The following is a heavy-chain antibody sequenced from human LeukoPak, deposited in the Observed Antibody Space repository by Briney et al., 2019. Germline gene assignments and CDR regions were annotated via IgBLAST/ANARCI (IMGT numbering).Heavy chain of an antibody. CDR2: INHSGST. CDR1: GGSFSGYY. V-gene: IGHV4-34*01. D-gene: IGHD6-13*01. CDR3: ARMAAAGPNSKYFQH. J-gene: IGHJ1*01. Sequence: SETLSLTCAVYGGSFSGYYWSWIRQPPGKGLDWIGEINHSGSTNYNPSLKSRVTISVDTSKNQFSLKLSSVTAADTAVYYYARMAAAGPNSKYFQHWGQGTLVTVSS.